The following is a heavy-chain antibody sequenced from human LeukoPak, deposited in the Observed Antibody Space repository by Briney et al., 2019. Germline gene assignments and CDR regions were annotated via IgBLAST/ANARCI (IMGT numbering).Heavy chain of an antibody. V-gene: IGHV4-39*01. CDR3: ARLEYSGYDLPYYFDC. CDR2: IYYSGRT. J-gene: IGHJ4*02. Sequence: SETLSLTCTVSGGSISSSSYYWGWIRQPPGKGLEWIGSIYYSGRTHYNPSLKSRVTVSVDTSKNQFSLKLSSVTAADTAVYYCARLEYSGYDLPYYFDCWGQGTLVTVSS. D-gene: IGHD5-12*01. CDR1: GGSISSSSYY.